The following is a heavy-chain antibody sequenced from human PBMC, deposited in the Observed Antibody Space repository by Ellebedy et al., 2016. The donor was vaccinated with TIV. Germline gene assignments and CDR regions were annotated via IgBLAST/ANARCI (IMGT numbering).Heavy chain of an antibody. CDR2: IKQDGSEK. Sequence: GESLKISXAASGFTFSSYWMSCVRQAPGKGLEWVANIKQDGSEKYYVDSVKGRFTISRDNAKNSLYLQMNSLRAEDTAVYYCARKEVGFFDYWGQGTLVTVSS. D-gene: IGHD6-25*01. CDR3: ARKEVGFFDY. CDR1: GFTFSSYW. V-gene: IGHV3-7*03. J-gene: IGHJ4*02.